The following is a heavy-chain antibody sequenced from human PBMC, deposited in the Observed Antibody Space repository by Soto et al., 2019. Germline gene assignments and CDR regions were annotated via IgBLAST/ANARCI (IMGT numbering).Heavy chain of an antibody. J-gene: IGHJ6*02. V-gene: IGHV5-10-1*01. CDR2: IDPSDSYT. CDR1: GYSFTSHW. Sequence: PGESLKISCKGSGYSFTSHWISWVRQMPGKGLEWMGRIDPSDSYTNYSPSFQGHVTISADKSISTAYLQWSSLKASDTAMYYCAIGYSSSWHYYGMDVWGQGTTVTVSS. D-gene: IGHD6-13*01. CDR3: AIGYSSSWHYYGMDV.